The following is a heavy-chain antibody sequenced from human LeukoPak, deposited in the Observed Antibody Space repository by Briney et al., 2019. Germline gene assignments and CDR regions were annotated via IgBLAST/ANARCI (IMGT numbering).Heavy chain of an antibody. CDR2: IGTAGDT. D-gene: IGHD3-10*01. V-gene: IGHV3-13*04. J-gene: IGHJ6*02. CDR3: ARAMAYYYYYGMDV. Sequence: GGSLRLSCAASGFTFSSYGMHWVRQATGKGLEWVSAIGTAGDTYYPGSVKGRFTISRENAKNSLYLQMNSLRAGDTAVYYCARAMAYYYYYGMDVWGQGTTVTVSS. CDR1: GFTFSSYG.